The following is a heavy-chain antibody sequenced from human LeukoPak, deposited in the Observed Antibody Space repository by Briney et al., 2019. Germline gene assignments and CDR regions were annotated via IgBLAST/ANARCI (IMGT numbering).Heavy chain of an antibody. CDR3: ARAESRNYYDSSGYYSGAFDI. D-gene: IGHD3-22*01. J-gene: IGHJ3*02. V-gene: IGHV4-59*12. CDR1: GGSISSYY. Sequence: SETLSLTCTVSGGSISSYYWSWIRRPPGKGLEWIGYIYYSGSTNYNPSLKSRVTISVDTSKNQFSLKLSSVTAADTAVYYCARAESRNYYDSSGYYSGAFDIWGQGTMVTVSS. CDR2: IYYSGST.